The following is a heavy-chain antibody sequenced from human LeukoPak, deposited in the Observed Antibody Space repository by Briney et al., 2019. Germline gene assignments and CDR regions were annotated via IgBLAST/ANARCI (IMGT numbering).Heavy chain of an antibody. Sequence: GGSLRLSCAASGFTFSSYAMHWVRQAPGKGLEWVGVISYDGSNKYYADSVKGRFTISRDNSKNTLYLQMNSLRAEDTAVYYCARDSGWFGEFFFDYWGRGTLVTVSS. V-gene: IGHV3-30-3*01. CDR2: ISYDGSNK. D-gene: IGHD3-10*01. J-gene: IGHJ4*02. CDR1: GFTFSSYA. CDR3: ARDSGWFGEFFFDY.